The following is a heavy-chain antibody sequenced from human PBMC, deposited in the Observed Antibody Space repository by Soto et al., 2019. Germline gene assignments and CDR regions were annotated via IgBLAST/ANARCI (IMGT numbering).Heavy chain of an antibody. V-gene: IGHV3-30-3*01. Sequence: PGGSLRLSCAASGFTFSSYSIHWVRQAPGKGLEWVAVISYDGSNKYYADSVKGRFTISRDNSKNTLYLQMNSLRGEDTAVYYCAREVRVASFYYCGGMDVWGQGTTVTVSS. CDR1: GFTFSSYS. CDR3: AREVRVASFYYCGGMDV. CDR2: ISYDGSNK. J-gene: IGHJ6*02. D-gene: IGHD3-16*02.